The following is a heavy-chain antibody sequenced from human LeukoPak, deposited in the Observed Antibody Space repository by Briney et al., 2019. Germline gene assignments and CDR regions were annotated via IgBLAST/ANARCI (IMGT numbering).Heavy chain of an antibody. D-gene: IGHD3-16*01. CDR1: GFTLSSYA. V-gene: IGHV3-7*03. Sequence: GGSLRLSCTASGFTLSSYAMNWARQAPGKGLEWVASINHNGNVNYYVDSVKGRFTISRDNAKNSLYLQMSNLRAEDTAVYFCARGGGLDVWGQGATVTVSS. J-gene: IGHJ6*02. CDR3: ARGGGLDV. CDR2: INHNGNVN.